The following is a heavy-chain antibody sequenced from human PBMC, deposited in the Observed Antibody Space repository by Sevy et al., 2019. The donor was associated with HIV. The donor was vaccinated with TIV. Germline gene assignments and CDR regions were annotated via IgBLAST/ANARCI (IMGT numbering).Heavy chain of an antibody. Sequence: SETLSLTCAVYGGSFSGYYWSWIRQPPGKGLEWIGEINHSGSTNYNPSLKSRVTISVDTSKNQFSLKLSSVTAADTAVYYCARGLVIGYYYYYYGMDVWGQGTTVTVSS. CDR1: GGSFSGYY. V-gene: IGHV4-34*01. J-gene: IGHJ6*02. D-gene: IGHD3-9*01. CDR3: ARGLVIGYYYYYYGMDV. CDR2: INHSGST.